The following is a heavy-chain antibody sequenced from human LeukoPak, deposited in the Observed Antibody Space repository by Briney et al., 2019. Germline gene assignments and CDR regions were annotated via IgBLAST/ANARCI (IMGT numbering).Heavy chain of an antibody. V-gene: IGHV3-23*01. Sequence: EGSLRLSCAASGFTFSSYAMSWVRQAPGKGLEWVSAITGSGGGTYYADSVKGRFTISRDNSKNTLYLQMNSLRAEDTAVYYCAKDRCSSISCYFDSWGQGTLVTVSS. J-gene: IGHJ4*02. CDR3: AKDRCSSISCYFDS. CDR1: GFTFSSYA. D-gene: IGHD2-2*01. CDR2: ITGSGGGT.